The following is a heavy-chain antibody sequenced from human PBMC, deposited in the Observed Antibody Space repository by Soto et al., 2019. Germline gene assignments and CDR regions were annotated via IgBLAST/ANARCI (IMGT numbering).Heavy chain of an antibody. J-gene: IGHJ4*02. V-gene: IGHV4-31*03. CDR1: GGSISSGGYY. CDR2: IYYSGST. D-gene: IGHD6-13*01. CDR3: AREGVGIAAAGTGI. Sequence: QVQLQESGPGLVKPSQTLSLTCTVSGGSISSGGYYWSWIRQHPGKGLEWIGYIYYSGSTYYNPSLKSRVTISVDTSKNQFSLELSSVTAADTAVYYCAREGVGIAAAGTGIWGQGTLVTVSS.